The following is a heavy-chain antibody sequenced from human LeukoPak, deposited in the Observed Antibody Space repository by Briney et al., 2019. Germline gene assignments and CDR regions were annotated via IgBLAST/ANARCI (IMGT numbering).Heavy chain of an antibody. CDR1: GGSFSGYY. CDR3: ARGRYSSGWYTGVNY. Sequence: PSETLSLTCAVYGGSFSGYYWRWIRQPPGKGLEWIGEINHSGSTNYNPSLKSRVTISVDTSKNQFSLKLSSVTAADTAVYYCARGRYSSGWYTGVNYWGQGTLVTVSS. J-gene: IGHJ4*02. D-gene: IGHD6-19*01. CDR2: INHSGST. V-gene: IGHV4-34*01.